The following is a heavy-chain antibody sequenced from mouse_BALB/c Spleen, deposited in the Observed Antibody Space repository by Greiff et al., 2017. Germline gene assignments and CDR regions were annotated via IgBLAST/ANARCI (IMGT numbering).Heavy chain of an antibody. J-gene: IGHJ3*01. CDR1: GYTFTSYW. D-gene: IGHD2-14*01. Sequence: QVQLKQPGAELVRPGASVKLSCKASGYTFTSYWINWVKQRPGQGLEWIGDIYPGSGSTNYNEKFKSKATLTVDTSSSTAYMQLSSLASEDSALYYCARKGGYYGYDGEFAYWGQGTLVTVSA. CDR2: IYPGSGST. V-gene: IGHV1-55*01. CDR3: ARKGGYYGYDGEFAY.